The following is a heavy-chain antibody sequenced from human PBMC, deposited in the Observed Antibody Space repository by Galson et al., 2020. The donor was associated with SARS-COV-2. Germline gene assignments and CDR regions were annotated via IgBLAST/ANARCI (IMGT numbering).Heavy chain of an antibody. CDR1: GFTFSSYA. Sequence: GESLKISCAASGFTFSSYAMSWVRQAPGKGLEWVSAISGSGGSTYYADSVKGRFTISRDNSKNTLYLQMNSLRAEDTAVYYCAKDFRAYDFWSCYQNPLGRDYYYYGMDVWGQGTTVTVSS. CDR2: ISGSGGST. J-gene: IGHJ6*02. V-gene: IGHV3-23*01. CDR3: AKDFRAYDFWSCYQNPLGRDYYYYGMDV. D-gene: IGHD3-3*01.